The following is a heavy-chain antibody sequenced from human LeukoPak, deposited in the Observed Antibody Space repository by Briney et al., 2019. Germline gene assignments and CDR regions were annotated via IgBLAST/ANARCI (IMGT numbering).Heavy chain of an antibody. J-gene: IGHJ3*02. CDR3: ARVGPYDSSGYYHDAFDI. Sequence: PGGSLRLSYAASGFTFGSYSMNWVRQAPGKGLEWVSSISSSSSYIYYADSVKGRFTISRDNAKNSLYLQMNSLRAEDTAVYYCARVGPYDSSGYYHDAFDIWGQGTMVTVSS. V-gene: IGHV3-21*01. CDR2: ISSSSSYI. D-gene: IGHD3-22*01. CDR1: GFTFGSYS.